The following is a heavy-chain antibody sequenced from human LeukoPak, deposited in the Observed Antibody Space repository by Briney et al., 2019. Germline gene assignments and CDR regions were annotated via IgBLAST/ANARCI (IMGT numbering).Heavy chain of an antibody. D-gene: IGHD6-13*01. CDR1: GFTFNSYS. Sequence: GGSLRLSCAASGFTFNSYSMNWVRQAPGKGLEWVSSISSSSSYIYYADSVKGRFTISRDNAKNSLYLQMNSLRAEDTAVYYCAKDLYSSSWYNFDYWGQGTLVTVSS. V-gene: IGHV3-21*04. CDR3: AKDLYSSSWYNFDY. CDR2: ISSSSSYI. J-gene: IGHJ4*02.